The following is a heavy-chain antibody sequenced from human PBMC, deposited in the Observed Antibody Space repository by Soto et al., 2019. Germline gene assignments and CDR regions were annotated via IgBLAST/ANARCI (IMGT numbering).Heavy chain of an antibody. J-gene: IGHJ6*02. V-gene: IGHV1-2*02. CDR3: ARLLSGSYYKNYYYGMDV. D-gene: IGHD1-26*01. CDR2: INPNSGGT. CDR1: VYTFTGYY. Sequence: GASVKVSCKASVYTFTGYYMHWMRQAPGQGLEWMGWINPNSGGTNYAQKFQGRVTMTRDTSISTAYMELSRLRSDDTAVYYCARLLSGSYYKNYYYGMDVWGQGTTVTVSS.